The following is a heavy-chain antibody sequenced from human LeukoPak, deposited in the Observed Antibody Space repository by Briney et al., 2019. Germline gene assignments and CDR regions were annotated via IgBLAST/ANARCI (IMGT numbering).Heavy chain of an antibody. J-gene: IGHJ4*02. Sequence: PSQTLSLTCTVSGGSISSGNYYWYWIRQPAGKGLEWIGRIYTSGSTSYNPSLKSRVTMSVDTSKNQFSLKLSSVTAADTAVYYCAKDLIHYYDSSGSLPIWGQGTLVTVSS. D-gene: IGHD3-22*01. CDR1: GGSISSGNYY. CDR2: IYTSGST. V-gene: IGHV4-61*02. CDR3: AKDLIHYYDSSGSLPI.